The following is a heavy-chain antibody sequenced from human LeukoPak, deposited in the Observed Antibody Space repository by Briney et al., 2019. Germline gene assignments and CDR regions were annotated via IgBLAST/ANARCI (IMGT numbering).Heavy chain of an antibody. CDR1: GFSFGDYG. J-gene: IGHJ6*03. CDR2: MNWNGGST. V-gene: IGHV3-20*04. Sequence: GGSLRLSCAASGFSFGDYGMSWVRQVPGKGLEWVSGMNWNGGSTSYTDSVKGRFTISRDNAKNSLYLQMNSLRAEDTALYYCARSPDDSYGPDNCYYYYMDVWGKGTTVTVSS. D-gene: IGHD5-18*01. CDR3: ARSPDDSYGPDNCYYYYMDV.